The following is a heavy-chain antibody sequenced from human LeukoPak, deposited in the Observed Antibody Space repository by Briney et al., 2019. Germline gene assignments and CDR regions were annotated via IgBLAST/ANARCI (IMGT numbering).Heavy chain of an antibody. CDR2: ISAYNGNT. V-gene: IGHV1-18*01. D-gene: IGHD6-13*01. CDR3: ARLALSSSWYRGGNWFDP. Sequence: ASVKVSCKASGYTFTSYGISWVRQAPGQGLERMGWISAYNGNTNYAQKLQGRVTMTTDTYMELRSLRSDDTAVYYCARLALSSSWYRGGNWFDPWGQGTLVTVSS. CDR1: GYTFTSYG. J-gene: IGHJ5*02.